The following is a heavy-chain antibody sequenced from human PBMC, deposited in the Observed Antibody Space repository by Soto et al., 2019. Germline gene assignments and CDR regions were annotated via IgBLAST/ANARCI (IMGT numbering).Heavy chain of an antibody. CDR3: ARFETAVTYFDY. J-gene: IGHJ4*02. Sequence: QVPLVESGGGVVQPGRSLRLSCAASGFTFSTYTMHWVRQAPGKGLEWVAVISYDGSNKYYADSVKGRFTISRDNSKNTLYLQMNSLRAEDTAVYYCARFETAVTYFDYWGQGTLVTVSS. V-gene: IGHV3-30-3*01. CDR2: ISYDGSNK. CDR1: GFTFSTYT. D-gene: IGHD4-4*01.